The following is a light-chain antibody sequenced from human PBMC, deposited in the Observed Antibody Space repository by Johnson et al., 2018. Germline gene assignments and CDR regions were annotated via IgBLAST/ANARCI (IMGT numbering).Light chain of an antibody. CDR3: GTWDRSLIAGNV. V-gene: IGLV1-51*02. CDR1: SSNIGNNY. J-gene: IGLJ1*01. CDR2: EHN. Sequence: QSVLTQPPSVSAAPGQKVTISCSGSSSNIGNNYVSWYQQLPGTAPKLLIFEHNNRPSVIPAPFSGSPSPTSAPLSFTPLQTRDAADYYFGTWDRSLIAGNVFGTGTNVTVL.